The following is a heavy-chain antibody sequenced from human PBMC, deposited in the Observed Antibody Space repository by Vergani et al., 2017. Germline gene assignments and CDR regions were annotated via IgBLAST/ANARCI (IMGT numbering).Heavy chain of an antibody. CDR2: INPSGGST. D-gene: IGHD2-2*02. Sequence: QVQLVQSGAEVKKPGASVKVSCQASGYTFTSYYIHWVRQAPGQGLEWMGIINPSGGSTNYAQKFQGRVTMTRDTSTSTVFMELSSLRSKDTAVYYCARGCGSXSCYKRGEDWFDPWGQGTLVTVSS. CDR1: GYTFTSYY. CDR3: ARGCGSXSCYKRGEDWFDP. J-gene: IGHJ5*02. V-gene: IGHV1-46*01.